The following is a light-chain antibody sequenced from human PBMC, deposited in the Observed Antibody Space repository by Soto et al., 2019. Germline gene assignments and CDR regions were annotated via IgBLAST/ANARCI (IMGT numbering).Light chain of an antibody. CDR2: EVS. V-gene: IGLV2-14*01. CDR1: SSDVGGYNF. CDR3: SSYTSSVTLI. Sequence: QSALTQPASVSGSPGLSITISCTGTSSDVGGYNFVSWYQQHPGKAPKLMIYEVSNRPSGVSYRFSGSKSGNTASLTISGLQAEDEADYYCSSYTSSVTLIFGGGTKVTVL. J-gene: IGLJ2*01.